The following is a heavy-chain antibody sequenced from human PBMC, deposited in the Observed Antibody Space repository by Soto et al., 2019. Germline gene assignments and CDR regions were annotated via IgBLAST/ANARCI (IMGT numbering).Heavy chain of an antibody. J-gene: IGHJ6*02. CDR3: ATHVAVATISWGTYGMDV. V-gene: IGHV3-74*01. Sequence: EVQLVESGGGLVQPGGSLRLSCAASGFTFSSYWMHWVRQAPGEGLVWVSRINSDGSNTTYADSVKGRFTTSRDNAKNTLFLQMNSLRGEDTAVYYCATHVAVATISWGTYGMDVWGQGTTVTVSS. D-gene: IGHD5-12*01. CDR2: INSDGSNT. CDR1: GFTFSSYW.